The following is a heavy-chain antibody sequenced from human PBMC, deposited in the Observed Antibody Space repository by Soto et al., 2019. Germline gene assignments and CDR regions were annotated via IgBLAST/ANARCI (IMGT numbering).Heavy chain of an antibody. CDR2: IIPIFGTA. CDR3: AREPSAPPIAVAGIAPFAYYYGMDF. CDR1: GGTFSSYA. Sequence: QVQLVQSGAEVKKPGSSVKVSCKASGGTFSSYAISWVRQAPGQGLEWMGGIIPIFGTANYAQKFQGRVTITADESTSTAYIELSSLRSEDTAVYYCAREPSAPPIAVAGIAPFAYYYGMDFWGQGTTVTVSS. V-gene: IGHV1-69*12. J-gene: IGHJ6*02. D-gene: IGHD6-19*01.